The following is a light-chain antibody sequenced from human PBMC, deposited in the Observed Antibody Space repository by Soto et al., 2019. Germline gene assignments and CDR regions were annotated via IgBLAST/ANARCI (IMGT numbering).Light chain of an antibody. J-gene: IGKJ1*01. V-gene: IGKV1-5*01. CDR1: RDTNYW. Sequence: IQMTQSPSTLSASVGDRVTITCRAGRDTNYWLAWYQQKAGRAPKLLIYGASTLASGVPSRFSGSGSGTELTITISSLQPEDFETYDGQQSYSAPQTFGQGTKVDIK. CDR3: QQSYSAPQT. CDR2: GAS.